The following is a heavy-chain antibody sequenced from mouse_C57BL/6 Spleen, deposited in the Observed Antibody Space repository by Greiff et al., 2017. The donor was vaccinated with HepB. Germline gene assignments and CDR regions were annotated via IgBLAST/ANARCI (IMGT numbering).Heavy chain of an antibody. J-gene: IGHJ3*01. CDR1: GYTFTSYW. CDR3: ARSYYYGSSYPAWFAY. Sequence: VQLQQSGTELVKPGASVKLSCKASGYTFTSYWMHWVKQRPGQGLEWIGNINPSNGGTNYNEKFKSKATLTVDKSSSTAYMQLSSLTSEDSAVYYCARSYYYGSSYPAWFAYWGQRTLVTVSA. V-gene: IGHV1-53*01. CDR2: INPSNGGT. D-gene: IGHD1-1*01.